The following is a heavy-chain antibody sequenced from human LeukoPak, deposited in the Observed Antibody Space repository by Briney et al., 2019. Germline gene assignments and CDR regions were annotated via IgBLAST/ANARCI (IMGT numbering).Heavy chain of an antibody. CDR1: GLTFSSYA. J-gene: IGHJ6*02. Sequence: GGSLRLSCAASGLTFSSYAMSWVRQAPGKGLEWVSAISGSGGSTYYADSVKGRFTISRDNSKNTLYLQMNSLRAEDTAVYYCAKRYGSGPNYYYYGMDVWGQGTTVTVSS. D-gene: IGHD3-10*01. CDR3: AKRYGSGPNYYYYGMDV. V-gene: IGHV3-23*01. CDR2: ISGSGGST.